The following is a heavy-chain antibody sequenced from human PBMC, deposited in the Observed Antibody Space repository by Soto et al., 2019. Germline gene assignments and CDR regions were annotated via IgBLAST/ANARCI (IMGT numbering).Heavy chain of an antibody. J-gene: IGHJ6*03. V-gene: IGHV4-34*01. CDR1: AGSFSGYY. CDR3: ARGVGGYYGSGSSHYYYYMDV. CDR2: INHSGST. Sequence: QVQLQQWGAGLLKPSETLSLTCAVYAGSFSGYYWSWIRQPPGKGLEWIGEINHSGSTNYNPSLKSRVSISVDTSKNQFSLKLSSVTAADTAVYYCARGVGGYYGSGSSHYYYYMDVWGKGTTVTVSS. D-gene: IGHD3-10*01.